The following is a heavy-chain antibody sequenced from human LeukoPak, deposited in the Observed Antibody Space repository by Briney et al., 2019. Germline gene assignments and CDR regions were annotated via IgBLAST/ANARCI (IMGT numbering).Heavy chain of an antibody. J-gene: IGHJ4*02. V-gene: IGHV1-69*13. CDR1: GGTFSSYA. Sequence: SVKVSCKASGGTFSSYAISWVRQAPGQGLEWMGGIIPIFGTANYAQKFQGRVTITADESTSTAYMELSSLRSDDTAVYYCARLLCSSSSCYGYFDYWGQGTLVTVSS. CDR3: ARLLCSSSSCYGYFDY. D-gene: IGHD2-2*01. CDR2: IIPIFGTA.